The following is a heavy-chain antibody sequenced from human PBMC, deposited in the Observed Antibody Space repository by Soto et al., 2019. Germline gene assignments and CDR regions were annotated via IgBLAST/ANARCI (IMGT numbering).Heavy chain of an antibody. CDR2: INAANGDT. Sequence: ASVKVSCKASGYTFTSYGIHWMRQAPGQRLEWMGWINAANGDTKYSPKFQGRVTITRDTSASTAYMELSSLRSEDTAVYYCVRRHVSATGIDWFDPWGQGTLVTVSS. CDR1: GYTFTSYG. D-gene: IGHD6-13*01. CDR3: VRRHVSATGIDWFDP. J-gene: IGHJ5*02. V-gene: IGHV1-3*01.